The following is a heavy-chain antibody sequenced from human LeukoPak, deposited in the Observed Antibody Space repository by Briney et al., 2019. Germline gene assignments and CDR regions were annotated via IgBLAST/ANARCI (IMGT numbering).Heavy chain of an antibody. CDR1: GYTFIAYY. D-gene: IGHD6-13*01. Sequence: ASVKVSCKASGYTFIAYYMYWVRQAPGQGLEWMGWINPNSGGTNYAQKFQGRVTMTRDTSISTAYMELSRLRSDDTAVYYCAREFRSGMAAAGSYYFDYWGQGTLVTVSS. J-gene: IGHJ4*02. V-gene: IGHV1-2*02. CDR2: INPNSGGT. CDR3: AREFRSGMAAAGSYYFDY.